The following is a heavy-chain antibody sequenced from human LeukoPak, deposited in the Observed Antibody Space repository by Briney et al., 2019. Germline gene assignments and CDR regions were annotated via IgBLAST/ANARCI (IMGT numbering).Heavy chain of an antibody. CDR3: TTGNYLH. Sequence: GGSLRLACAASGFTFRNAWMSWVRQAPGKGLEWVGRIKSKTDGGTADYAAPVKGRFTISRDDSKNTLFLQSNSLKTEDTAVYYCTTGNYLHWGQGTLVTVSS. D-gene: IGHD5-24*01. J-gene: IGHJ4*02. CDR2: IKSKTDGGTA. V-gene: IGHV3-15*01. CDR1: GFTFRNAW.